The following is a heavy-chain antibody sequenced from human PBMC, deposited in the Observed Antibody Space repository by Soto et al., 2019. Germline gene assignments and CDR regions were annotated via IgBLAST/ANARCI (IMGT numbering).Heavy chain of an antibody. CDR2: VSHRGST. CDR1: GGSISSSSFY. V-gene: IGHV4-39*02. Sequence: QLQLQESGPGLVKPSETLSLTCTVSGGSISSSSFYWGWVRQPPGKGLEWIGSVSHRGSTYYNPSLTSRVTISVDTSKHHFSLKLNSVTAADTAVYYCVSPYNFYFMDVWGKGTPVTVSS. D-gene: IGHD3-16*01. J-gene: IGHJ6*03. CDR3: VSPYNFYFMDV.